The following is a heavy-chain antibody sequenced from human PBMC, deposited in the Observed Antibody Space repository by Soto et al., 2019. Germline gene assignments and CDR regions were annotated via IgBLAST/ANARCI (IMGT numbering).Heavy chain of an antibody. D-gene: IGHD2-8*01. CDR1: GGSISSGDYY. J-gene: IGHJ4*02. V-gene: IGHV4-30-4*01. CDR3: ARNEKYCTNGVCYRGEADY. CDR2: IYYSGST. Sequence: QVQLQESGPGLVKPSQTLSLTCTVSGGSISSGDYYWSWIRQPPGKGLEWIGYIYYSGSTYYNPSLKSRVTISVDTSKHQFSLKLSSVTAADTAVYYCARNEKYCTNGVCYRGEADYWGQGTLVTVSS.